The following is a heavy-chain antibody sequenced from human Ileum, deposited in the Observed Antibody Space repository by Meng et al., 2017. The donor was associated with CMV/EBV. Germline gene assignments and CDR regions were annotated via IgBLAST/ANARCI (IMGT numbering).Heavy chain of an antibody. CDR3: AKVGIVIVPAAVYRNPFDY. J-gene: IGHJ4*02. Sequence: FSGYDISWVRRAPEDGVEWVTTISGIGSSTYYASSVKGRFTISRDNSKNMLYLQMNTLRAESTTIYFCAKVGIVIVPAAVYRNPFDYWGQVTLVTVSS. V-gene: IGHV3-23*01. D-gene: IGHD2-2*03. CDR1: FSGYD. CDR2: ISGIGSST.